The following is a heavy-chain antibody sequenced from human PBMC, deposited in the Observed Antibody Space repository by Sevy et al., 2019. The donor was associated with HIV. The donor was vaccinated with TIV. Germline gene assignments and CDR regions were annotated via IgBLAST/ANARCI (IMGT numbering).Heavy chain of an antibody. CDR2: INVNSGGT. Sequence: ASVKVSCKASGYTFSDYYMHWVRQAPGQGLEWMGWINVNSGGTNYARDFRGRVTMARDTSISTAYMELNGLTFDDTAGYYCASEGFRVAGVTGVNSGFDYWGQGTLVTVSS. D-gene: IGHD2-21*02. CDR3: ASEGFRVAGVTGVNSGFDY. CDR1: GYTFSDYY. V-gene: IGHV1-2*02. J-gene: IGHJ4*02.